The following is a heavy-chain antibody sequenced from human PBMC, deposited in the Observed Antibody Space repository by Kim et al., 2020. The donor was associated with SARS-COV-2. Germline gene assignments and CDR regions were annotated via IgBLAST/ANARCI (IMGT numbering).Heavy chain of an antibody. CDR3: ARVDGSSGYYNTYYFDY. D-gene: IGHD3-22*01. CDR2: IYYSGST. CDR1: GGSISSGGYY. V-gene: IGHV4-31*03. Sequence: SETLSLTCTVSGGSISSGGYYWSWIRQHPGKGLEWIGYIYYSGSTYYNPSLKSRVTISVDTSKNQFSLKLSSVTAADTAVYYCARVDGSSGYYNTYYFDYWGQGTLVTVSS. J-gene: IGHJ4*02.